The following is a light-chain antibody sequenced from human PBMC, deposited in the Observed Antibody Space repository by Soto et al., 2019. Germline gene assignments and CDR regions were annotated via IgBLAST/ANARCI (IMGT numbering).Light chain of an antibody. CDR3: QSYDSSLGAVV. J-gene: IGLJ2*01. V-gene: IGLV1-40*01. CDR1: SSNLGAGAGYD. Sequence: QSVLTQPPSVSGAPGPRVTISCTGSSSNLGAGAGYDVHWYQPLPGTAPKLLIYDNNNRPSGVPDRFSGSKSATSASLTITGLQPEDEADYYCQSYDSSLGAVVFGGGTKVTVL. CDR2: DNN.